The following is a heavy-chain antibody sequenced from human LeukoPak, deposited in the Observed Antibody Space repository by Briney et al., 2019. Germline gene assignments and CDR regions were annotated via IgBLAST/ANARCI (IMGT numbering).Heavy chain of an antibody. CDR2: ISSLGSTI. J-gene: IGHJ4*02. D-gene: IGHD5-24*01. V-gene: IGHV3-48*01. CDR1: GFTFSSYA. CDR3: ARGEQEMATMSIDY. Sequence: GGSLRLSCAASGFTFSSYAMNWVRQAPGKGLEWVSHISSLGSTIYYADSVKGRFTISRDNAKNSLYLQMNSLRAEDTAVYYCARGEQEMATMSIDYWGQGTLVTLSS.